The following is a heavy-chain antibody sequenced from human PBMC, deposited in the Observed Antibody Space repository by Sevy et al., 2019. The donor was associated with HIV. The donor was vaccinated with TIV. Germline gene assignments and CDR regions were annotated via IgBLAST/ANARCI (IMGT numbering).Heavy chain of an antibody. CDR2: IYYSGST. V-gene: IGHV4-39*01. CDR3: AGRGYCSSSSCYYGEKWFDP. D-gene: IGHD2-2*01. CDR1: GGSISSSSYY. J-gene: IGHJ5*02. Sequence: SETLSLTCTVSGGSISSSSYYWGWIRQPPGKGLEWIGSIYYSGSTYYNPSLKSRVTISVDTSKNQFSLKLSSVTAADTDVYYCAGRGYCSSSSCYYGEKWFDPWGQGTLVTVSS.